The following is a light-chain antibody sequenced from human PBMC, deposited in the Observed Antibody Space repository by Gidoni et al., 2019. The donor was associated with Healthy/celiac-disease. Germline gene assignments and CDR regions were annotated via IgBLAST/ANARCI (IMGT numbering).Light chain of an antibody. CDR1: QSVSSSY. CDR2: GAS. Sequence: EIVLTQSPGTLSLSPGERATLSCRASQSVSSSYLAWYQQKPGQAPRLLIYGASSRATGIPDRFSGSGSGTDFTLTISRLEPEDFAVYYCQQYGSLYXVXQGTKLEIK. CDR3: QQYGSLYX. V-gene: IGKV3-20*01. J-gene: IGKJ2*01.